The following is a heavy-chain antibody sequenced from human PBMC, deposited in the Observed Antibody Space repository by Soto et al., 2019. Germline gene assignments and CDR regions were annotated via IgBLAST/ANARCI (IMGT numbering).Heavy chain of an antibody. D-gene: IGHD2-8*01. CDR2: ISYDGSNK. CDR3: AKMFLGVRDY. V-gene: IGHV3-30*18. J-gene: IGHJ4*02. CDR1: GFTFSSYG. Sequence: GGSLRLSCAASGFTFSSYGMHWVRQAPGKGLEWVAVISYDGSNKYYADSVKGRFTISRDNSKNTLYLQMNSLRAEDTAVYYCAKMFLGVRDYWGQGTLVTVSS.